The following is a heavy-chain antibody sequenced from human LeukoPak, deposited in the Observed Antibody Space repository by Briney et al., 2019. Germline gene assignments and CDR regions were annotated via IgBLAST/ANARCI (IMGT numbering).Heavy chain of an antibody. Sequence: GGSLRLSCAAAGFTFSSYGMHWVRRAPGKGLEWVAVISYDGSNKYYADSVKGRFTISRDNSKNTLYLQMNSLRAEDTAVYYCAKEGDYSSSWYYFDYWGQGTLVTVSS. D-gene: IGHD6-13*01. J-gene: IGHJ4*02. V-gene: IGHV3-30*18. CDR3: AKEGDYSSSWYYFDY. CDR1: GFTFSSYG. CDR2: ISYDGSNK.